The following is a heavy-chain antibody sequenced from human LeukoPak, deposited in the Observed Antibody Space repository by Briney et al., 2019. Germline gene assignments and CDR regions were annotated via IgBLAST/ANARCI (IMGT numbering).Heavy chain of an antibody. CDR1: GFTFSSSA. V-gene: IGHV3-23*01. CDR2: ISASGGST. Sequence: PGGSLRLSCAASGFTFSSSAMSWVRQVPGKGLEWVSGISASGGSTYYADSVRGRFTISRDNSKNTLYLQMNSLRAEDTAVYYCARDGFDSSGYYYADYWGQGTLVTVSS. D-gene: IGHD3-22*01. J-gene: IGHJ4*02. CDR3: ARDGFDSSGYYYADY.